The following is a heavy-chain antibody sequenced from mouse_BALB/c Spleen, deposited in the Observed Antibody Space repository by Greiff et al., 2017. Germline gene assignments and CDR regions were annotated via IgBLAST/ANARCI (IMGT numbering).Heavy chain of an antibody. CDR1: GFSLTSYG. Sequence: VQLKESGPGLVQPSQSLSITCTVSGFSLTSYGVHWVRQSPGKGLEWLGVIWSGGSTDYNAAFISRLSISKDNSKSQVFFKMNSLQANDTAIYYCARILRLRGGNWYFDVWGAGTTVTVSS. J-gene: IGHJ1*01. CDR3: ARILRLRGGNWYFDV. D-gene: IGHD1-2*01. V-gene: IGHV2-2*02. CDR2: IWSGGST.